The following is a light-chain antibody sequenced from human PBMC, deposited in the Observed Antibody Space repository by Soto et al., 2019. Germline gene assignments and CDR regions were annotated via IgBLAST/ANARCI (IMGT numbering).Light chain of an antibody. CDR3: SAYVGTTLV. V-gene: IGLV2-23*01. J-gene: IGLJ2*01. CDR2: EGS. CDR1: SSDVGSNSL. Sequence: QSALTQPASVSGSPGQSITISCTGTSSDVGSNSLVSWYQQPPGKAPKLKIYEGSKRPSGVSNRFSGSKSGNTASLTISGLQADDEGEYYCSAYVGTTLVFGGGTKLTVL.